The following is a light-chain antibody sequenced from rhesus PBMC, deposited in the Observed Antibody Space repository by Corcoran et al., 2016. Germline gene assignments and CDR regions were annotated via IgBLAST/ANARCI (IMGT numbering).Light chain of an antibody. CDR2: GAS. J-gene: IGKJ2*01. V-gene: IGKV3-53*01. CDR3: RRYSSSPYS. CDR1: QSVGSS. Sequence: QVILTQSPATPSLSPGEIATLSCRASQSVGSSLAWYQQKPGPAPRRLMYGASSRATGIPDRFSGNGSGTDFTVTISSLEPEDLAVYYCRRYSSSPYSFGQWTKVGIK.